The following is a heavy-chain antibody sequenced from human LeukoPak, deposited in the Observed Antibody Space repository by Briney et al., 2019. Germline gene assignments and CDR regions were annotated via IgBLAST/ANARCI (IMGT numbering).Heavy chain of an antibody. CDR3: ARDFDYYDPWG. D-gene: IGHD3-22*01. Sequence: ASVKVSCEASGYTFTGYYMHWVRQAPGQGLEWMGRINPNSGGTNYAQKFQGRVTVTRDTSISTAYMELSRLRSDDTAVYYCARDFDYYDPWGWGQGTLVTVSS. V-gene: IGHV1-2*06. CDR1: GYTFTGYY. J-gene: IGHJ4*02. CDR2: INPNSGGT.